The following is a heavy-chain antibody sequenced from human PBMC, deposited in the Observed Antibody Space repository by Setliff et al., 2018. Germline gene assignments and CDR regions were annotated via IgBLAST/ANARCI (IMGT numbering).Heavy chain of an antibody. CDR3: AKDLSAAGIFDY. V-gene: IGHV3-48*03. CDR1: GFNFGNYE. J-gene: IGHJ4*02. CDR2: ISYGSTT. D-gene: IGHD6-25*01. Sequence: GGSLRLSCVGSGFNFGNYEMNWVRRAPGKGLEWISYISYGSTTFYADSVKGRFTISRDKNSVFLQMNSLRAEDTAVYYCAKDLSAAGIFDYWGQGTLVTVSS.